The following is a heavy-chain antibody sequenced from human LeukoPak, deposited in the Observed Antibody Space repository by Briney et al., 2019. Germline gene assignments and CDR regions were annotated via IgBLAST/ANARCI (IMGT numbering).Heavy chain of an antibody. CDR2: INHSGSS. D-gene: IGHD3-10*01. Sequence: PSEPLSLTCAVYGGSFRGYYWRWIRQPPGKGLEWIGEINHSGSSNYNASLNSRVTISVHTSKNQVSLKLSSVSDAYTLVYYCARAYYYGSGSYDYGGQRTLVTVSS. J-gene: IGHJ4*02. V-gene: IGHV4-34*01. CDR3: ARAYYYGSGSYDY. CDR1: GGSFRGYY.